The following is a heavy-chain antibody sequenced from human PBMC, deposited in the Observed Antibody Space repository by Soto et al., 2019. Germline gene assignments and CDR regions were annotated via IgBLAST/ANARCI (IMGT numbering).Heavy chain of an antibody. D-gene: IGHD6-25*01. Sequence: EVQLVESGGGLVQPGGSLRLSCAASGFTFSDFWMTWVRQAPGKGLEWVANIKEDGREKYYVDSVKGRFTISRDNARNSLLLQMNSLRAEDTAVYYCVRARSRSGAAWYFDLWGRGTLVTVS. J-gene: IGHJ2*01. CDR3: VRARSRSGAAWYFDL. CDR1: GFTFSDFW. V-gene: IGHV3-7*01. CDR2: IKEDGREK.